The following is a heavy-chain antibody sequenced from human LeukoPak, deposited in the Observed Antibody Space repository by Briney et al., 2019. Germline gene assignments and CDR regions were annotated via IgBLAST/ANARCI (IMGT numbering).Heavy chain of an antibody. D-gene: IGHD1-1*01. CDR1: GFTFSSYA. V-gene: IGHV3-30*04. CDR2: ISYDGSNK. J-gene: IGHJ4*02. Sequence: GGSLRLSCAASGFTFSSYAMHWVRQAPGKGLEWVAVISYDGSNKYYADSVKGRFTISRDNSKNTLYLQMNSLRAEDTAVYYCARDFGRATTMYYFDYWGQGTLATVSS. CDR3: ARDFGRATTMYYFDY.